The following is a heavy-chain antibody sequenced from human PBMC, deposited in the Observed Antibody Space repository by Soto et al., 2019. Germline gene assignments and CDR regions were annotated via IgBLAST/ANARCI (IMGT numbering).Heavy chain of an antibody. CDR1: GYSFTRNG. D-gene: IGHD1-26*01. V-gene: IGHV1-18*01. Sequence: QVHLVQSGAELKKPGVSVRVSCKASGYSFTRNGISWVRQAPGQGLEWMGWISAKNGDTNYAQKFQGRVIMTIDTSTSTAYMELRSLRSDDTAVYYCVRDRDSDTWPSRDVWGQGTTVTVSS. CDR3: VRDRDSDTWPSRDV. CDR2: ISAKNGDT. J-gene: IGHJ6*02.